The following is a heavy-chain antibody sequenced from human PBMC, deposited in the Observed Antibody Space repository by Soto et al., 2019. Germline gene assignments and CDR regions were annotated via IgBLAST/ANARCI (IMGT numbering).Heavy chain of an antibody. J-gene: IGHJ3*02. CDR1: GFTFSSYA. Sequence: GGSLRLSCAASGFTFSSYAMSWVRQAPGKGLEWVSAISGSGGSTYYADSVKGRFTISRDNSKNTLYLQMNSLRAEDTAVYYCAKDRDVLLWFGELLYRDAFDIWGQGTMVTVSS. V-gene: IGHV3-23*01. D-gene: IGHD3-10*01. CDR3: AKDRDVLLWFGELLYRDAFDI. CDR2: ISGSGGST.